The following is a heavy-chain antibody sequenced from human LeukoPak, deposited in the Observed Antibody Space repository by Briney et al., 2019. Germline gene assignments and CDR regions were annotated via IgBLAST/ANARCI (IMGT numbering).Heavy chain of an antibody. D-gene: IGHD3-16*01. CDR2: IRSKANSYAT. CDR1: GFTFSGSA. V-gene: IGHV3-73*01. Sequence: GGSLKLSCAASGFTFSGSAMHWVRQASGKGLEWVGRIRSKANSYATAYAASVKGRFTISRDNSKNTLYLQMNSLRAEDTAVYYCAKIPQVATYTVPNFDFWGQGTLVTVSS. CDR3: AKIPQVATYTVPNFDF. J-gene: IGHJ4*02.